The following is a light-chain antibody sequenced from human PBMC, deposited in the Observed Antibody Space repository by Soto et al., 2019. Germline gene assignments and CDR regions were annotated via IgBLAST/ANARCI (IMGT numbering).Light chain of an antibody. CDR2: EVS. CDR1: SSDVGGYNY. V-gene: IGLV2-14*01. CDR3: SSYTSSTTRV. Sequence: QSVLTQPASVSGSPGQSITISCTGTSSDVGGYNYVSWYQQHPGKAPKLMIYEVSNRPSGVSNRFSGSKSGNTASLTISGLQAEDGADYYCSSYTSSTTRVFGTGTKLTVL. J-gene: IGLJ1*01.